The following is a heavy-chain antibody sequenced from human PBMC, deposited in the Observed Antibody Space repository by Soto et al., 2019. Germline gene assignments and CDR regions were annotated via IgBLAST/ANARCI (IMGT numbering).Heavy chain of an antibody. J-gene: IGHJ6*02. Sequence: ASVKVSCKVSGYTLTELSMHWVRQAPGKGLEGVGGFDPEEGETIYAQKFQGRVTMTEDTSTDTAYMELSSLRSEDTAVYYCATERAGYSSSWYPDYYYGMDVWGQGTTVTVSS. CDR3: ATERAGYSSSWYPDYYYGMDV. V-gene: IGHV1-24*01. CDR1: GYTLTELS. D-gene: IGHD6-13*01. CDR2: FDPEEGET.